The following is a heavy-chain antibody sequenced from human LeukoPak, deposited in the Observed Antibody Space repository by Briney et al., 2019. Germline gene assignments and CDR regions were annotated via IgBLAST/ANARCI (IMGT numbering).Heavy chain of an antibody. D-gene: IGHD3-22*01. CDR2: IYWDDDK. Sequence: SGPTLVKPTHTLTLTCTFSGFSLSTSGVGVGWIRQPPGRALEWLAVIYWDDDKRYSPSLKSRLTITKDTSKNQVVLTMTNMDPVDTATYYCAYGSYDGSGYHFDYWGQGTLVTVSS. V-gene: IGHV2-5*02. CDR3: AYGSYDGSGYHFDY. J-gene: IGHJ4*02. CDR1: GFSLSTSGVG.